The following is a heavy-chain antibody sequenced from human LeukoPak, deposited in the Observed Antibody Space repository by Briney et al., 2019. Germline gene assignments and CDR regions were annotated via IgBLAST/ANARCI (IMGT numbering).Heavy chain of an antibody. Sequence: SETLSLTCTVSGGSISSSSYYWGWIRQPPGKGLEWFGSIYYSGSTYYNPSLKSRVTISVDTSKNQFSLKLSSVTAADTAVYYCARTYYDILTGYYAGTHDAFDIWGQGTMVTVSS. CDR2: IYYSGST. V-gene: IGHV4-39*01. D-gene: IGHD3-9*01. CDR3: ARTYYDILTGYYAGTHDAFDI. CDR1: GGSISSSSYY. J-gene: IGHJ3*02.